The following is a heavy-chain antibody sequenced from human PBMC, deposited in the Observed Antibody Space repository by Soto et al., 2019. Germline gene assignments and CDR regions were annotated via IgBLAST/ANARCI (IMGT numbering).Heavy chain of an antibody. CDR3: AVLWSGSCSRGFFDY. Sequence: SETLSLTCAVSGGSISSSNWWSWVRQPPGKGLEWIGEIYHSGSTNYNPSLKSRVTISVDKSKNQFSLKLSSVTAADTAVYYCAVLWSGSCSRGFFDYWGQGTLVTVSS. V-gene: IGHV4-4*02. CDR1: GGSISSSNW. D-gene: IGHD1-26*01. CDR2: IYHSGST. J-gene: IGHJ4*02.